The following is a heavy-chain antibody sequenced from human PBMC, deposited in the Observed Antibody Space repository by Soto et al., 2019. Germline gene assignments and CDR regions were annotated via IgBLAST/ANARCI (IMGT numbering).Heavy chain of an antibody. CDR1: GYSFTSYW. Sequence: EVQLVQSGAEVKKPGESLKISCKGSGYSFTSYWIGWVRQMPGKGLEWMGIIYPGDSDTRYSPSFQGQVTISADKSISTAYLQWSSLKASDTDMYYCARRGYQEWGFDFGYYFDYWGQGTLVTVSS. CDR3: ARRGYQEWGFDFGYYFDY. D-gene: IGHD6-13*01. J-gene: IGHJ4*02. V-gene: IGHV5-51*01. CDR2: IYPGDSDT.